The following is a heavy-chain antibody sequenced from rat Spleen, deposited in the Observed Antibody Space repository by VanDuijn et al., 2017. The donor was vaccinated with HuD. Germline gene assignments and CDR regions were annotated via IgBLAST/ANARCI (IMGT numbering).Heavy chain of an antibody. V-gene: IGHV5-25*01. CDR1: GFTFSNYD. CDR2: ISTSGGTT. J-gene: IGHJ2*01. Sequence: EVQLVESGGGLVQPGRSLTLSCAASGFTFSNYDMAWVRQAPTKGLEWVASISTSGGTTYYRDSVKGRFTISRDNARSTLYLHMDSLRSDDTATYYCTRGYYFDYWGQGVMVTVSS. CDR3: TRGYYFDY.